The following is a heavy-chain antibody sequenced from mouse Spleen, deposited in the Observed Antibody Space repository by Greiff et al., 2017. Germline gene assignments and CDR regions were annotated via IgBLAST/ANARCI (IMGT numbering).Heavy chain of an antibody. V-gene: IGHV1-4*01. CDR3: ARGGDYDYFAY. CDR2: INPSSGYT. Sequence: QVQLQQSGAELARPGASVKMSCKASGYTFTSYTMHWVKQRPGQGLEWIGYINPSSGYTKYNQKFKDKATLTADKSSSTAYMQLSSLTSEDSAVYYCARGGDYDYFAYWGQGTLVTVSA. J-gene: IGHJ3*01. D-gene: IGHD2-4*01. CDR1: GYTFTSYT.